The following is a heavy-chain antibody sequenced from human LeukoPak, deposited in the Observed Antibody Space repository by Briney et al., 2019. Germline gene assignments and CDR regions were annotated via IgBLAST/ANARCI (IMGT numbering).Heavy chain of an antibody. CDR1: GFTFNTYA. CDR2: ISGSGGTT. CDR3: AKVRWVITVASYDY. J-gene: IGHJ4*02. Sequence: GGSLRLSCAASGFTFNTYAMTWVRQAPGKGLEWVSVISGSGGTTYYADSVKGRFTISRDNSKNTLYLQMDSLGAEDTAVYYCAKVRWVITVASYDYWGQGTLVTVSS. V-gene: IGHV3-23*01. D-gene: IGHD4-23*01.